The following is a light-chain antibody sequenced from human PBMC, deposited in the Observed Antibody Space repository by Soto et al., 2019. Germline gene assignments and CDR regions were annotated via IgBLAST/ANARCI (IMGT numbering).Light chain of an antibody. CDR2: DAS. J-gene: IGKJ5*01. CDR1: QRVSSY. V-gene: IGKV3-11*01. CDR3: QQRSNWPPKIT. Sequence: EIVLTQSPATLSLSPGERATLSCRASQRVSSYLAWYQQKPCQAPRLLIYDASNRATGIPARFSGSGSGTDFTLTISSLEPEDFAVYYCQQRSNWPPKITFGQGTRLEIK.